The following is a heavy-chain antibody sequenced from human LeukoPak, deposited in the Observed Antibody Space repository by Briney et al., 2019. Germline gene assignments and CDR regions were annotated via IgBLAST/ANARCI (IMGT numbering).Heavy chain of an antibody. D-gene: IGHD3-22*01. CDR3: ARSPRIYDSSGYYLVEYFDL. J-gene: IGHJ2*01. Sequence: GRSLRLSCAASGFTFSSYAMHWVRQAPGKGLEWVAVISYDGSNKYYADSVKGRFTISRDISKNTLFLQMSSLRAEDTAVYYCARSPRIYDSSGYYLVEYFDLWGRGTLVTVSS. CDR1: GFTFSSYA. V-gene: IGHV3-30*14. CDR2: ISYDGSNK.